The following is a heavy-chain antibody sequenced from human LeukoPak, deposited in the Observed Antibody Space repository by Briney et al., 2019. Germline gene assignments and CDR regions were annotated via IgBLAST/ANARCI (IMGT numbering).Heavy chain of an antibody. Sequence: GGSLRLSCAASGFTFSSYAMSWVRQAPGEGLEWVSAISGSGGGTYSADSVKGRFTISRDNSKNTLSLQMNSLRAEDTAVYYCAKTPTGRYSYGYFDYWGQGTPVTVSS. CDR1: GFTFSSYA. CDR2: ISGSGGGT. CDR3: AKTPTGRYSYGYFDY. D-gene: IGHD5-18*01. V-gene: IGHV3-23*01. J-gene: IGHJ4*02.